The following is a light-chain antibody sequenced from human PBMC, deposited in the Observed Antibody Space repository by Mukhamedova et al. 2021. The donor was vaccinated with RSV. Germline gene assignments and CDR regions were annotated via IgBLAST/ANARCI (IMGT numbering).Light chain of an antibody. CDR2: KAS. J-gene: IGKJ1*01. Sequence: WYQRRVHGKAPRLLIYKASSLENGVPSRFSGSGSGTDFTLTISSLQPDDFATYYCQQYNTYSWTFGQGTKVEL. V-gene: IGKV1-5*03. CDR3: QQYNTYSWT.